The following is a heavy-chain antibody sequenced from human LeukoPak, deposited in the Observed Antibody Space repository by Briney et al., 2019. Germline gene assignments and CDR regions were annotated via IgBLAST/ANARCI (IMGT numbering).Heavy chain of an antibody. CDR3: ARGRGYDAVVFYFDS. V-gene: IGHV1-2*02. D-gene: IGHD2-15*01. CDR1: GYTFTGSY. CDR2: MNPDSCGT. J-gene: IGHJ4*02. Sequence: ASVKVSCKASGYTFTGSYIHWVRQAPGPGLEWMGWMNPDSCGTNYAQNFQGRVTMTRDTSISTAYMELSRLRSDDTAVYYCARGRGYDAVVFYFDSWGQGTAVIVSS.